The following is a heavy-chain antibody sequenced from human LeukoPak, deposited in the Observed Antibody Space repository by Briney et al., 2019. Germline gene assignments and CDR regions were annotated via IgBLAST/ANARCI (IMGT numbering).Heavy chain of an antibody. CDR3: AKWGYCSGGSCPSVAFDI. J-gene: IGHJ3*02. V-gene: IGHV3-23*01. Sequence: GGSLRLSCAASGFTFSSYAMSWVRQAPGKGLEWVSAISGSGGSTYYADSVKGRFTISRDNSKNALYLQMNGLRAEDTAVYYCAKWGYCSGGSCPSVAFDIWGQGTMVTVSS. D-gene: IGHD2-15*01. CDR1: GFTFSSYA. CDR2: ISGSGGST.